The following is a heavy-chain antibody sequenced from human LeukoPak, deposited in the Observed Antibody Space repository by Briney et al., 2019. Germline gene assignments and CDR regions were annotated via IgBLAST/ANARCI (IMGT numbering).Heavy chain of an antibody. V-gene: IGHV1-69*13. J-gene: IGHJ4*02. CDR2: IIPIFGTA. CDR1: GGTFSSYA. Sequence: GASVKVSCKASGGTFSSYAISWVRQAPGQGLEWMGGIIPIFGTANYAQKFQGRVTITADESTSTAYMELSSLRSDDTAVYYCARVRDNSGWYVADYWGQGTLATVSS. D-gene: IGHD6-19*01. CDR3: ARVRDNSGWYVADY.